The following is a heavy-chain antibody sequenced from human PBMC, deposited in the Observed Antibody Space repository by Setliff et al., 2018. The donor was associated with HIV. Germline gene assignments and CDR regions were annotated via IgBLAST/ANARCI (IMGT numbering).Heavy chain of an antibody. Sequence: GASVKVSCKASGYTFTSYAMNWVRQAPGQGLEWMGRITPILGTTDYAQNFQDRVTLTADRSTKTVYIELSSLRSEDTAIYFCASRQYRDFWTLTEDAFDIWGQGTSVTVSS. CDR3: ASRQYRDFWTLTEDAFDI. CDR1: GYTFTSYA. D-gene: IGHD3-3*01. J-gene: IGHJ3*02. CDR2: ITPILGTT. V-gene: IGHV1-69*06.